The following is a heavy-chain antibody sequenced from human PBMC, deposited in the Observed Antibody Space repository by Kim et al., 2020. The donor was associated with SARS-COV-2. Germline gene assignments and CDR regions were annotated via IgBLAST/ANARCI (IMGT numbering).Heavy chain of an antibody. J-gene: IGHJ4*02. D-gene: IGHD5-12*01. Sequence: SLKSRVTISVDTSKNQFSLKLSSVTAADTAVYYCASLGYSGYDFSYYFDYWGQGTLVTVSS. CDR3: ASLGYSGYDFSYYFDY. V-gene: IGHV4-39*01.